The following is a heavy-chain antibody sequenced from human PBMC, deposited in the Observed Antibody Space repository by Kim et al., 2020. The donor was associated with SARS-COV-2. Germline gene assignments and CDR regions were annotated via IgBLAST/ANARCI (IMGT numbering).Heavy chain of an antibody. CDR1: GFTFSNAW. J-gene: IGHJ4*02. Sequence: GGSLRLSCAASGFTFSNAWMYWVRQAPGKGLEWVGRIKSKSDGGTIECAALVKGSFTITRDDSKNTVYLQMNSWKTEDTAVYYCTSRRGYGDYGYFDYWGQGTLVTVSS. CDR2: IKSKSDGGTI. V-gene: IGHV3-15*01. D-gene: IGHD4-17*01. CDR3: TSRRGYGDYGYFDY.